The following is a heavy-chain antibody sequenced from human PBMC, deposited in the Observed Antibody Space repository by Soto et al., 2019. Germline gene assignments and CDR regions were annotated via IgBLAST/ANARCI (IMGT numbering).Heavy chain of an antibody. D-gene: IGHD6-13*01. J-gene: IGHJ4*02. CDR2: INAGNGNT. Sequence: QVQLVQSGAEVKKPGASVKVSCKASGYTFTSYAMHWVRQAPGQRLEWMGWINAGNGNTKYSQKFQGRVTIPRDTSASTAYMELSSLRSEDTAVYYCAREQQLANFDYWGQGTLVTVSS. CDR1: GYTFTSYA. V-gene: IGHV1-3*01. CDR3: AREQQLANFDY.